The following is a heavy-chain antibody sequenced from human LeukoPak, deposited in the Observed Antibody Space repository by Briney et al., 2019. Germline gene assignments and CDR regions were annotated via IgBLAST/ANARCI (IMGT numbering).Heavy chain of an antibody. V-gene: IGHV4-39*07. CDR2: INSSGST. D-gene: IGHD5/OR15-5a*01. CDR1: GGSIISGNYY. CDR3: ARNEKLYDVVTRRHYFDC. Sequence: SETLSLTCTVSGGSIISGNYYWGWIRQPPGKGLEWIGSINSSGSTYYNPSLKSRVSISVDTSTNQFSLRLSSVTAADTAVYYCARNEKLYDVVTRRHYFDCWGQGILVTVSS. J-gene: IGHJ4*02.